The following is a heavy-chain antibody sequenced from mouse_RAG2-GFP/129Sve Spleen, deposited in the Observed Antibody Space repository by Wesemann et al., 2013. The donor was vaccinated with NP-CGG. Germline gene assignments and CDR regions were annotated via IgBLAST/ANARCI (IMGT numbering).Heavy chain of an antibody. Sequence: LWVKQRPEQGLEWIGWIDPENGNTIYDSRFQGKASITADTSSNTAYLQLSSLTSEDTAVYYCASGFAYWGQGTLVTVSA. CDR3: ASGFAY. V-gene: IGHV14-1*02. J-gene: IGHJ3*01. CDR2: IDPENGNT.